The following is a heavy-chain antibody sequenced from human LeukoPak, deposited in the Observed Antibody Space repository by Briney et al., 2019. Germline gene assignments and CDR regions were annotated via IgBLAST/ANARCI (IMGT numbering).Heavy chain of an antibody. CDR3: ARDRSDGNYYMVV. V-gene: IGHV3-53*01. Sequence: GGPLRLSCAASGFTVSNNYMSWVRQAPGKGLEWVSVIYGGGSTSYADSVKGRFTISRDNSKNTLYLQMNSLRVDDTGVYYCARDRSDGNYYMVVWGKGTTVIVSS. D-gene: IGHD5-24*01. J-gene: IGHJ6*03. CDR1: GFTVSNNY. CDR2: IYGGGST.